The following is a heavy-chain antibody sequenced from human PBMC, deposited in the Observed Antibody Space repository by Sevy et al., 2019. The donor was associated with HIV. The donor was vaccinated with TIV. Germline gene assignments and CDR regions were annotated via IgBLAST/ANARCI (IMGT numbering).Heavy chain of an antibody. J-gene: IGHJ4*02. CDR2: IWYDGSNK. V-gene: IGHV3-33*01. Sequence: GGSLRLSCAASGFTFSSYGMHWVRQAQGKGLEWVAVIWYDGSNKYYADSVKGRFTISRDNSKNTLYLQMNSLRAEDTAVYYCARGGREAAAAPFDYWGQGTLVTVSS. CDR1: GFTFSSYG. D-gene: IGHD6-13*01. CDR3: ARGGREAAAAPFDY.